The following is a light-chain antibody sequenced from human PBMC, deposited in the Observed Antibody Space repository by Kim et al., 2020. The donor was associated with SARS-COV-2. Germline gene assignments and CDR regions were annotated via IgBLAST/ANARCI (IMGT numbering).Light chain of an antibody. V-gene: IGLV2-14*03. J-gene: IGLJ3*02. CDR2: DVT. CDR3: TSYTSSRTWV. Sequence: QSALTQPASVSGSPGQTITISCTGTSSDVGGYNSVSWYQQYPGRVPTLMIYDVTKQPSGFSHRFSGSKSGNTASLTISGLQTGDEAHYYCTSYTSSRTWVFGGGTKLTVL. CDR1: SSDVGGYNS.